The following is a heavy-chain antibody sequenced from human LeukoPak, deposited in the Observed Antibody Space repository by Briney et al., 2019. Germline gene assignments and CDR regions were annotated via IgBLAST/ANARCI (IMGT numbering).Heavy chain of an antibody. D-gene: IGHD5-24*01. V-gene: IGHV3-23*01. CDR1: GLSFSSLW. CDR2: ISGSGSGSST. Sequence: GSLRLSCVASGLSFSSLWMSWVRQAPGKGLEWVSTISGSGSGSSTYYADSVKGRFTISRDNSKNTLYLQMNSLRAEDTAVYYCAKSGYNRFDYWGQGTLVTVSS. CDR3: AKSGYNRFDY. J-gene: IGHJ4*02.